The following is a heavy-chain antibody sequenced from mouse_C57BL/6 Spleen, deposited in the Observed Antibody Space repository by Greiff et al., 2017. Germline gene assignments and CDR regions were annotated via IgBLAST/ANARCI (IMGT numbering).Heavy chain of an antibody. CDR1: GYTITSYW. Sequence: VQLQQPGAELVMPGASVKLSCKASGYTITSYWMHWVKQRPGQGLEWIGEIDPSDSYTNYNQKFKGKSTLTVDKSSSTAYMQLSSLTSEDSAVYYCARGVYYDDAWFAYWGQGTLVTVSA. J-gene: IGHJ3*01. D-gene: IGHD2-4*01. CDR3: ARGVYYDDAWFAY. V-gene: IGHV1-69*01. CDR2: IDPSDSYT.